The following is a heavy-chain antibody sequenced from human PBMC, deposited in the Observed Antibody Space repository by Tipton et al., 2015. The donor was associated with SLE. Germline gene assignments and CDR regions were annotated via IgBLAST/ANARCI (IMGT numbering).Heavy chain of an antibody. CDR3: AREWVTMVQGVQGGMDV. CDR1: GGSISTYY. CDR2: IYHTGST. J-gene: IGHJ6*02. D-gene: IGHD3-10*01. Sequence: TLSLTCTVSGGSISTYYWSWIRQPPKQGLEWIGWIYHTGSTDYNPSLKSRVTISVDTSKNQFSLRLSSVTAADTAVYYCAREWVTMVQGVQGGMDVWGQGTTVTVSS. V-gene: IGHV4-59*01.